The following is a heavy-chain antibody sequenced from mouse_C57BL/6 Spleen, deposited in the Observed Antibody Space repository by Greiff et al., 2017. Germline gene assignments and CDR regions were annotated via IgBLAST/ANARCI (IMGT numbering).Heavy chain of an antibody. Sequence: QVQLQQPGAELVMPGASVKLSCKASGYTFTSYWLHWVKQRPGQGLEWIGEIDPSDSYTNYNQKFKGKSTLTVDKSSSTAYMQLSSLTSEDSAVYYCARSNYYGSSHFDYWGQGTTLTVSS. J-gene: IGHJ2*01. CDR3: ARSNYYGSSHFDY. CDR2: IDPSDSYT. CDR1: GYTFTSYW. V-gene: IGHV1-69*01. D-gene: IGHD1-1*01.